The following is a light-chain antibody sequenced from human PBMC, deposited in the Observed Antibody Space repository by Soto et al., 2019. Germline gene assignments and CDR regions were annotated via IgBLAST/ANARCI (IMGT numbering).Light chain of an antibody. Sequence: QSALTQPASVSGSPGQSITISCTGTSSDVGGYNYVSWYQQHPGKAPKLMIYEVSNRPSGVSNRFSGSKSGNTASLTISGLRSDDEADYYCAAWDDNLNAYVFGSGTKLTVL. J-gene: IGLJ1*01. CDR2: EVS. CDR3: AAWDDNLNAYV. CDR1: SSDVGGYNY. V-gene: IGLV2-14*01.